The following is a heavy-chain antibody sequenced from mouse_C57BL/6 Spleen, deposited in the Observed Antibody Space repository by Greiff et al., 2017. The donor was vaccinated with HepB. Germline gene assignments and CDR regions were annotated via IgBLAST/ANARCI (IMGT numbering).Heavy chain of an antibody. V-gene: IGHV1-72*01. J-gene: IGHJ1*03. CDR3: ARWGWLLPPSYWYFDV. Sequence: QVQLKQPGAELVKPGASVKLSCKASGYTFTSYWMHWVKQRPGRGLEWIGRIDPNSGGTKYNEKFKSKATLTVDKPSSTAYMQLSSLTSDDSAVYYCARWGWLLPPSYWYFDVWGTGTTVTVSS. CDR2: IDPNSGGT. CDR1: GYTFTSYW. D-gene: IGHD2-3*01.